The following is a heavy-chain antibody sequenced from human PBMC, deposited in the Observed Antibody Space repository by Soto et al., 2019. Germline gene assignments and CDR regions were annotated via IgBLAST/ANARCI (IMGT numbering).Heavy chain of an antibody. Sequence: GGSLRLSCAASGFTFSSYGMHWVRQAPGKGLEWVAVISYDGSNKYYADSVKGRFTISRDNSKNTLYLQMNSLRAEDTAVYYCAKDQSGIAVAGVNWFDPWGQGTLVTVSS. J-gene: IGHJ5*02. CDR1: GFTFSSYG. V-gene: IGHV3-30*18. D-gene: IGHD6-19*01. CDR2: ISYDGSNK. CDR3: AKDQSGIAVAGVNWFDP.